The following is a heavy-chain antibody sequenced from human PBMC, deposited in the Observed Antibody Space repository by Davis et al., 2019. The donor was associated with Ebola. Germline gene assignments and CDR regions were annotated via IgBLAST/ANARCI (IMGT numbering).Heavy chain of an antibody. V-gene: IGHV4-30-4*01. CDR3: ARGGGATGFDY. Sequence: PSETLSLTCTVSGGSISSGDYYWSWIRQPPGKGLEWIGYIYYSGSTYYNPSLKSRVTISVDTSKNQFSLKLSSVTAANTAVYYCARGGGATGFDYWGQGTLVTVSS. CDR2: IYYSGST. CDR1: GGSISSGDYY. J-gene: IGHJ4*02. D-gene: IGHD1-26*01.